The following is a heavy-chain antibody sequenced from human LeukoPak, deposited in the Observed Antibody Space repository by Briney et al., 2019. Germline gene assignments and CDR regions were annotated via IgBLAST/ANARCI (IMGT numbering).Heavy chain of an antibody. CDR1: GYTFTGYY. CDR2: INPNSGGT. J-gene: IGHJ6*03. V-gene: IGHV1-2*02. Sequence: ASVKVSCKASGYTFTGYYMHWVRQAPGQGFEWMGWINPNSGGTNYAQKVQGRVTMTRDTSISTAYMELSRLRSDDTAVYYCASFVATTPYNYYYYMDVWGKGTTVTVSS. D-gene: IGHD5-12*01. CDR3: ASFVATTPYNYYYYMDV.